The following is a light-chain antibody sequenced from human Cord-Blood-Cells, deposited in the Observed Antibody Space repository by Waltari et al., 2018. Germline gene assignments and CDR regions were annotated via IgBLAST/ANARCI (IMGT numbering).Light chain of an antibody. CDR2: AAS. CDR3: QQYYSYPIT. CDR1: QGISSY. V-gene: IGKV1-8*01. J-gene: IGKJ5*01. Sequence: AIRMTQSPSSFSASTGARVTITCRASQGISSYLAWYQQKPGKAPKLLNYAASTLQSGVPSRFSGSGSGTDFTLTISCLQSEDFATYYCQQYYSYPITFGQGTRLEIK.